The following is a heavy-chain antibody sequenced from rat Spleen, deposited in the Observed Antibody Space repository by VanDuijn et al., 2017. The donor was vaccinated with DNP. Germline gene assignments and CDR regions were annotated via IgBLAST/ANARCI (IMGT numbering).Heavy chain of an antibody. Sequence: EVQLVESGGGLVQPGRSLKLSCAASGFTFSNHYMAWVRQAPKKGLEWVATMSTSGGETYYSESVKGRVTISRDNAKSTLYLQMDSLRSEDTATYYCARQREGSFAYWGQGTLVTVSS. J-gene: IGHJ3*01. D-gene: IGHD1-11*01. V-gene: IGHV5-25*01. CDR3: ARQREGSFAY. CDR2: MSTSGGET. CDR1: GFTFSNHY.